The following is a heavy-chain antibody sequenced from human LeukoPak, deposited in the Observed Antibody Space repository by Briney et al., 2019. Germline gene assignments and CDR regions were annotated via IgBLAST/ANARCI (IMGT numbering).Heavy chain of an antibody. Sequence: ASVTVTCKASGYTFTGYYMHWVRQAPGQGLEWMGWINPNSDGTNYAQKLQGRVTMTMDTSISTAYMDLSRLRSDDTAVYSCARGNGYYDSSGYYVYWGQGTLVTVSS. CDR2: INPNSDGT. V-gene: IGHV1-2*02. J-gene: IGHJ4*02. CDR3: ARGNGYYDSSGYYVY. CDR1: GYTFTGYY. D-gene: IGHD3-22*01.